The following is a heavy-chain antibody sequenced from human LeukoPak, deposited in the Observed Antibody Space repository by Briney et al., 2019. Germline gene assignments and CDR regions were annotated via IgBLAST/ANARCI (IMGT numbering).Heavy chain of an antibody. Sequence: ASVKVSCKASGGTFTSYGISWVRQAPGKGLEWMGGFDPEDGETIYAQKFQGRVTMTEDTSTDTAYMELSSLRSEDTAVYYCATGRSGSYYFDYWGQGTLVTVSS. J-gene: IGHJ4*02. V-gene: IGHV1-24*01. CDR1: GGTFTSYG. D-gene: IGHD1-26*01. CDR2: FDPEDGET. CDR3: ATGRSGSYYFDY.